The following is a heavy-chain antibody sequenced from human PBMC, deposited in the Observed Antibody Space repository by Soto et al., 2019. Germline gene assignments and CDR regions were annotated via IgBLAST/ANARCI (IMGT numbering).Heavy chain of an antibody. V-gene: IGHV1-69*01. CDR1: GGTFSSYA. CDR3: GLTTNFWSGYDDYYYYGMDV. J-gene: IGHJ6*02. D-gene: IGHD3-3*01. Sequence: QVQLVQSGAEVKKPGSSVKVSCKASGGTFSSYAISWVRQAPGQGPEWMGGIIPIFGTANYAQKFQGRVTITADESTSTAYMELSSLRSEDTAVYYCGLTTNFWSGYDDYYYYGMDVWGQGTTVTVSS. CDR2: IIPIFGTA.